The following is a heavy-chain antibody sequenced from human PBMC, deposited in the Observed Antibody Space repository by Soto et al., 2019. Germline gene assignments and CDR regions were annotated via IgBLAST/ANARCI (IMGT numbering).Heavy chain of an antibody. CDR3: AKDIRSDTSGLFDY. J-gene: IGHJ4*02. CDR1: GFTFDDYA. Sequence: EVQLVESGGGLVQPGRSLRLSCAASGFTFDDYAMHWVRQAPGKGLEWVSGISWNSGSIGYADSVKGRFTISRDNAKNSLYLQMNSLRAEDTALYYCAKDIRSDTSGLFDYWGQGTLVTVSS. D-gene: IGHD5-18*01. V-gene: IGHV3-9*01. CDR2: ISWNSGSI.